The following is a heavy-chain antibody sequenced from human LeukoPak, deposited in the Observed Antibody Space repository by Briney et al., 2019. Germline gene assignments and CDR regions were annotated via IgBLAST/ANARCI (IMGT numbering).Heavy chain of an antibody. Sequence: SETLSLTCTVSGGSISSGGYYWSWIHQPPGKGLEWIGYIYYSGSTYYNPSLKSRVTISVDTSKNQFSLKLSSVTAADTAVYYCARARESSGYYYNWGQGTLVTVSS. CDR3: ARARESSGYYYN. D-gene: IGHD3-22*01. V-gene: IGHV4-30-4*01. J-gene: IGHJ4*02. CDR2: IYYSGST. CDR1: GGSISSGGYY.